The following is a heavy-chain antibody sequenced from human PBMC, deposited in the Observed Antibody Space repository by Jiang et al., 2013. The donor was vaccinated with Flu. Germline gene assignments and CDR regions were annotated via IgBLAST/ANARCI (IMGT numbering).Heavy chain of an antibody. D-gene: IGHD3-10*01. CDR2: FYDTEST. CDR3: VRGHCVSGSPCQDFDY. Sequence: KPSETLSLTCTVXGYSISSGHYWGWIRQPPGKGLEWIGSFYDTESTYYKPSLKSRVTISEDTSRNQLSLKLTSVTAADTAVYYCVRGHCVSGSPCQDFDYWGQGTLVT. CDR1: GYSISSGHY. J-gene: IGHJ4*02. V-gene: IGHV4-38-2*02.